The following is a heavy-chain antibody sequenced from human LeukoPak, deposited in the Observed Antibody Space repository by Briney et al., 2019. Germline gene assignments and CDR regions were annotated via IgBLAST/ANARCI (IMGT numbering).Heavy chain of an antibody. D-gene: IGHD2-21*01. CDR1: GYIFTKYV. CDR3: ARDDCGDTCYPGGY. V-gene: IGHV1-3*01. Sequence: ASVKVSCKASGYIFTKYVVHWVRQAPGQRPEWMGWIKAGNGDTKYSQNFQDRLTITRDTSASTVYMELSSLTSEDTALYYCARDDCGDTCYPGGYWGQGTLVTVSS. CDR2: IKAGNGDT. J-gene: IGHJ4*02.